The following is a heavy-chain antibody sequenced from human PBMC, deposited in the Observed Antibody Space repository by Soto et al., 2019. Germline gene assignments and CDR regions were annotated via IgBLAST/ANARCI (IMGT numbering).Heavy chain of an antibody. Sequence: GESLKISCKGPGYDFYGFWIVWVRQMAGKGLEWMGTIYPDDSKIRYSPSFQGQVTLSADKSISTAYLQWNSLKASDTAMYYCARFGGRRFSEPRLDYWGQGTLVTVSS. J-gene: IGHJ4*02. CDR2: IYPDDSKI. D-gene: IGHD2-15*01. V-gene: IGHV5-51*01. CDR1: GYDFYGFW. CDR3: ARFGGRRFSEPRLDY.